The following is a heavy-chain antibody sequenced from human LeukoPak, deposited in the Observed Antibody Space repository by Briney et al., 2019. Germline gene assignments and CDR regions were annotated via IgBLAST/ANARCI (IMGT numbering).Heavy chain of an antibody. V-gene: IGHV4-59*12. Sequence: KPSETLSLTCSVSGGSISNYYWSWVRQPPAKALEWIGYIYYSGTTNYNPSLKSQVTMSVDTSKNQFSLKLSSVTAADTAVYYCARAGIAAAGPWDYWGQGTLVTVSS. CDR1: GGSISNYY. J-gene: IGHJ4*02. CDR3: ARAGIAAAGPWDY. CDR2: IYYSGTT. D-gene: IGHD6-13*01.